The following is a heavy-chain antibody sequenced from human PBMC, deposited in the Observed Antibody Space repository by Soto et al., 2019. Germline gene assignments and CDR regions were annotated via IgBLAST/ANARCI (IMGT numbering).Heavy chain of an antibody. V-gene: IGHV3-53*01. CDR2: IYSGGAT. Sequence: GGSLRLSCAAAGFSVSSSHMNWVRQAPGKGLEWISVIYSGGATYYADSVNGRVTMSRDKSKNTVYLQMNSLRAEDTAVYYCAKGSRGYTGYVFDYWGQGA. CDR3: AKGSRGYTGYVFDY. J-gene: IGHJ4*02. D-gene: IGHD5-12*01. CDR1: GFSVSSSH.